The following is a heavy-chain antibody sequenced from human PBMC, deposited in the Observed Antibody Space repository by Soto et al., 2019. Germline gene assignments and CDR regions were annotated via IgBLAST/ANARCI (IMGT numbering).Heavy chain of an antibody. CDR2: IIPIFGTA. CDR1: GGTFSSYA. J-gene: IGHJ4*02. V-gene: IGHV1-69*01. CDR3: ARDRAYYDFWSGYTFDY. Sequence: QVQLVQSGAEVKKPGSSVKVSCKASGGTFSSYAISWVRQAPGQGLEWMGGIIPIFGTANYAQKFQGRVTITADESTSTAYMELSSRRSEDTAVYYCARDRAYYDFWSGYTFDYWGQGTLVTVSS. D-gene: IGHD3-3*01.